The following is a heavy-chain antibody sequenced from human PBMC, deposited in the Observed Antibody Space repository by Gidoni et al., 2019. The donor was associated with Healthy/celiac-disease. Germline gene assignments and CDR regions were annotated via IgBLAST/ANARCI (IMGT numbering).Heavy chain of an antibody. D-gene: IGHD3-22*01. V-gene: IGHV3-64D*06. CDR1: GFTFSSYA. CDR2: ISSNGGST. J-gene: IGHJ4*02. Sequence: EVQLVESGGGLVQPGGSLRLSCSASGFTFSSYAMHWVRQAPGKGLEYVSAISSNGGSTYYADSVKGRFTISRDNSKNTLYLQMSSLRAEDTAVYYCVARGDDSSGYSYYFDYWGQGTLVTVSS. CDR3: VARGDDSSGYSYYFDY.